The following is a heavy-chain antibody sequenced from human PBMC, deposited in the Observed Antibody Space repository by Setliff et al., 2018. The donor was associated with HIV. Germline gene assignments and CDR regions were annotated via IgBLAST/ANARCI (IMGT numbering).Heavy chain of an antibody. Sequence: KPSETLSLTCTVSGGSISSGGYYWSWIRQHPGKGLEWIGYIYYSGSTYYNPSLKSRVTMSVDTSKNQFSLRLSSVTAADTAVYYCVGGLRSRSQGHFDYWGQGTLVTVSS. CDR2: IYYSGST. J-gene: IGHJ4*02. D-gene: IGHD5-12*01. CDR3: VGGLRSRSQGHFDY. CDR1: GGSISSGGYY. V-gene: IGHV4-31*03.